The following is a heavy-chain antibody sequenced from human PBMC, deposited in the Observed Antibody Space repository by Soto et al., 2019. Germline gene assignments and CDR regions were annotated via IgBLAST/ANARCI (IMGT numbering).Heavy chain of an antibody. V-gene: IGHV4-31*03. J-gene: IGHJ4*02. D-gene: IGHD4-17*01. CDR1: GGPIINGHTY. Sequence: PSETLSLTCTVSGGPIINGHTYLNWIRQHPEKGLEWMGYINYRGTTNCNPALKSRILISIDTSKNQFSLSLTSVTAADTAVYYCARDAPKDQPTVPLDYWGQGTLVTVSS. CDR2: INYRGTT. CDR3: ARDAPKDQPTVPLDY.